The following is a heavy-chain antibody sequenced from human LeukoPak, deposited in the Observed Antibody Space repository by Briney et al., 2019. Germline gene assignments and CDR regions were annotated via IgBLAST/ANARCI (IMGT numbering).Heavy chain of an antibody. Sequence: PGGSLRLSCAASGFTFSSYAMHWVRQAPGKGLEWVAVISYDGSNKYYADSVKGRFTISRDNSKNTLYLQMNSLRAEDTAVYYCARSSYYDSSGYRGAFDYWGQGTLVTVSS. CDR3: ARSSYYDSSGYRGAFDY. V-gene: IGHV3-30-3*01. J-gene: IGHJ4*02. CDR1: GFTFSSYA. CDR2: ISYDGSNK. D-gene: IGHD3-22*01.